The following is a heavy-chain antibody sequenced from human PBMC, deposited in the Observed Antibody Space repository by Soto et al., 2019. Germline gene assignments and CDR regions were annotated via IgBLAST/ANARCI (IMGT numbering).Heavy chain of an antibody. CDR2: ISGNGGNT. CDR1: GLTFSNYA. CDR3: TKDVGYNNGHY. D-gene: IGHD2-8*01. V-gene: IGHV3-23*01. Sequence: EVQLLESGGGLVQPGGSLRLSCAASGLTFSNYAMSWVRQAQGKGLEWVSAISGNGGNTYYEDSEKGRFTISRDNTKNNQYLQIDSLRADYTAVYYCTKDVGYNNGHYCGYGIMVTLSS. J-gene: IGHJ4*01.